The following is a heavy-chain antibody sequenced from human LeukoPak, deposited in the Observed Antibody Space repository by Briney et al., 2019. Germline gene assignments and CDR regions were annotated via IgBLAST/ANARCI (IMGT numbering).Heavy chain of an antibody. Sequence: SETLSLTCAVSGGSINNYYWSWIRQPPGKGLEWIGYIYDSGSTNYNPSLKSRVTTSLDKSKNQFSLKLSSVTAADTAVYYCARGFGVVIEHFDYWGQGTLVTVSS. D-gene: IGHD3-3*01. J-gene: IGHJ4*02. CDR3: ARGFGVVIEHFDY. CDR2: IYDSGST. V-gene: IGHV4-59*12. CDR1: GGSINNYY.